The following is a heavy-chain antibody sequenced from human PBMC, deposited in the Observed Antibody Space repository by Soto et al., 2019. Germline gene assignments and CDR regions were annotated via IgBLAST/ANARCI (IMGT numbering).Heavy chain of an antibody. Sequence: GGSLRLSCAASGFTFSSYSMNWVRQAPGKGLEWVSSISSSSSYIYYADSVKGRFTISRDNAKNSLYLQMNSLRAEDTAVYYCARVVPLAYYMDVWGKGTTVTVSS. CDR2: ISSSSSYI. CDR1: GFTFSSYS. CDR3: ARVVPLAYYMDV. J-gene: IGHJ6*03. D-gene: IGHD2-2*01. V-gene: IGHV3-21*01.